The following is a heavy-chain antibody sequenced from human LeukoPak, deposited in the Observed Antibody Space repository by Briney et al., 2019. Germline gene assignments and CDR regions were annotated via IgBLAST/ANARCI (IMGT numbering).Heavy chain of an antibody. CDR3: AKDWGTTGSLDY. V-gene: IGHV3-9*01. CDR1: GFTFDDYA. Sequence: GGSLRLSCAAPGFTFDDYAMHWVRQAPGKGLEWVSGISWNSGSIGYADSVKGRFTISRDNAKNSLYLQMNSLRAEDTALYYCAKDWGTTGSLDYWGQGTLVTVSS. J-gene: IGHJ4*02. D-gene: IGHD1-7*01. CDR2: ISWNSGSI.